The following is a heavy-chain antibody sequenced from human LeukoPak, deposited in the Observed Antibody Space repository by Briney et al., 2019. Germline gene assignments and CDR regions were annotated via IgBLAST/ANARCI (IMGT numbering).Heavy chain of an antibody. Sequence: PSETLSLTCSVSGGSISSYSWSWIRQPPGKGLEWIGYIYYSGSTNYNPSLKSRVTISVDTSKNQFSLKLSSVTAADTAVYYCARTGVGATGYYYYYMDVWGKGTTVTVSS. CDR3: ARTGVGATGYYYYYMDV. CDR2: IYYSGST. J-gene: IGHJ6*03. CDR1: GGSISSYS. V-gene: IGHV4-59*01. D-gene: IGHD1-26*01.